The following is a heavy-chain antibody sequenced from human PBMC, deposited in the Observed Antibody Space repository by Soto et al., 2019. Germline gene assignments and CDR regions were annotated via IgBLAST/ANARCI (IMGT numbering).Heavy chain of an antibody. J-gene: IGHJ6*02. CDR3: ARDRVYYDFWSGYNYYYGMDV. V-gene: IGHV3-7*01. CDR2: IKQDGSEK. D-gene: IGHD3-3*01. Sequence: GGSLRLSCAASGFTFSSYWMSWVRQAPGKGLEWVANIKQDGSEKYYVDSVKGRFTISRDNAKNSLYLQMNSLRAEDTAVYYCARDRVYYDFWSGYNYYYGMDVWGQGTTVTVSS. CDR1: GFTFSSYW.